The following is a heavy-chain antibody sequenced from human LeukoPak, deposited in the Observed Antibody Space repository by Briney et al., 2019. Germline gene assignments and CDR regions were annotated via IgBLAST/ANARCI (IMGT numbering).Heavy chain of an antibody. D-gene: IGHD1-26*01. CDR2: IKQDGSIQ. CDR3: ARFSGSYY. V-gene: IGHV3-7*01. CDR1: GFTFSSFW. Sequence: GGSLRLSCTASGFTFSSFWMAWVRQAPGKGLEWVANIKQDGSIQHYGDSVKGRFTISRDNGKNSLYLQMNSLRAEDTAGYYCARFSGSYYWGQGTLVTVSS. J-gene: IGHJ4*02.